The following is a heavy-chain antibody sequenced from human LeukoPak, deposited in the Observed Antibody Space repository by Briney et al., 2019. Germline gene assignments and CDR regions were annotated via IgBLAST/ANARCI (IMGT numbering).Heavy chain of an antibody. D-gene: IGHD6-19*01. J-gene: IGHJ3*02. CDR3: AKGEASSVWSGGFEM. V-gene: IGHV3-9*01. Sequence: HPGRSLRLSCAASGFTFDDYAMHWVRQAPGKGLEWVSGISWNSGSIGYADSVKGRFTISRDNGKKSLYLQMNSLRVEDTALYYCAKGEASSVWSGGFEMWGQGTMVTVSS. CDR2: ISWNSGSI. CDR1: GFTFDDYA.